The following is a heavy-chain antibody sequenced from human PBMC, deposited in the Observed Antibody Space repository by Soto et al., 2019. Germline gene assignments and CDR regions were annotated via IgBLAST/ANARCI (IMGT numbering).Heavy chain of an antibody. CDR3: ATGGYSYGWGY. CDR1: GFTFSNYW. Sequence: EVQLVESGGGLVQPGGSLRLSCVGSGFTFSNYWIHWVRQVPGKGPVWVSRVNPAGSASRYADFVQGRFTVSRDNDKNTGYLKMNSLSADDTAVYYCATGGYSYGWGYWGQGTLVTVSS. J-gene: IGHJ4*02. CDR2: VNPAGSAS. V-gene: IGHV3-74*01. D-gene: IGHD5-18*01.